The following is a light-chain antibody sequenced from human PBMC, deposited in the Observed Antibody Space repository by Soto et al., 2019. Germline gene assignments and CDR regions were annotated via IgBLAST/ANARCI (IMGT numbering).Light chain of an antibody. V-gene: IGKV1-33*01. CDR2: DVS. J-gene: IGKJ3*01. Sequence: DIQMTQSPSSLSASVGDRVTITCQASQDIRNQLNWYHQRPGKAPKLLIYDVSNLEKGVPSGFSGSGSGTDFTLTISSLQPEDFATYYCQNYHNLPPKFTFGPGTKVDVK. CDR1: QDIRNQ. CDR3: QNYHNLPPKFT.